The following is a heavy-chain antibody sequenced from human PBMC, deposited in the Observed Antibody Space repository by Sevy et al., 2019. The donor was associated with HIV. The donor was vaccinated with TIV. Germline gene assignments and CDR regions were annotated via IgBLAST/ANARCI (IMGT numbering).Heavy chain of an antibody. D-gene: IGHD2-8*01. CDR2: FSFGCGRI. V-gene: IGHV3-23*01. J-gene: IGHJ4*02. Sequence: GGSLRLSCEASGFTFSKYSMSWVRQAPGKGLEWVSTFSFGCGRINYADSVKGRFTISRDDSKNTLYLQMNSLRAEDTXXXYCAREGCTKPHDYWGQGTLVTVSS. CDR3: AREGCTKPHDY. CDR1: GFTFSKYS.